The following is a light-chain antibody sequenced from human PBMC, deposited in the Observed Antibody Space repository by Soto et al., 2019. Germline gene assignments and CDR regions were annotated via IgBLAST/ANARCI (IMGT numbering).Light chain of an antibody. CDR3: QQRSNSPPWIT. V-gene: IGKV3-11*01. CDR2: DAS. CDR1: QSVSIY. Sequence: EIVLTQSPATLSLSPGERATLSCRASQSVSIYLACYQQKPGQAPRLLIYDASNRATGIPAKFSGSGTGTDFTLTISSLEPEDSAVYYCQQRSNSPPWITFGQGTRLEIK. J-gene: IGKJ5*01.